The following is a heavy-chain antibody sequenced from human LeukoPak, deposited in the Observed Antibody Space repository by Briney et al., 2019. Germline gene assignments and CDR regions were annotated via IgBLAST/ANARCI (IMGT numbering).Heavy chain of an antibody. D-gene: IGHD2-2*02. Sequence: TLSLTCTVSGGSISSYYWSWIRQPPGKALEWLALIYWDDDKRYSPSLKSRLTITKDTSKNQVVLTMTNMDPVDTATYYCAHRRRYCSSTSCYTDNWFDPWGQGTLVTVSS. CDR1: GGSISSYYW. CDR2: IYWDDDK. CDR3: AHRRRYCSSTSCYTDNWFDP. V-gene: IGHV2-5*08. J-gene: IGHJ5*02.